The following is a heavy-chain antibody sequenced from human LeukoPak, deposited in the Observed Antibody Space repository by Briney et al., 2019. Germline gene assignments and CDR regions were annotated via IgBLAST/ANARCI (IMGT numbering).Heavy chain of an antibody. V-gene: IGHV3-66*02. Sequence: GGSLRLSCAASGFTVSSNYMSWVRQAPGKGLEWVSVIYSGGSTYYADSVKGRFTISRDNSKNTLYLQMDSLRAEDTAVYYCARDQSYNDMDVWGKGTTVTISS. CDR2: IYSGGST. D-gene: IGHD3-10*01. CDR1: GFTVSSNY. CDR3: ARDQSYNDMDV. J-gene: IGHJ6*03.